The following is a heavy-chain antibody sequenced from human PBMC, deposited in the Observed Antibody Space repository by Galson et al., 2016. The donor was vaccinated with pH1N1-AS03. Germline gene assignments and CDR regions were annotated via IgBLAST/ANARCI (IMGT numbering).Heavy chain of an antibody. CDR2: VYWDETR. J-gene: IGHJ3*02. CDR3: ALPNSGGNAFEI. CDR1: GVSVTSSGVG. D-gene: IGHD2/OR15-2a*01. V-gene: IGHV2-5*02. Sequence: PALVKPTQTLTLTCSVSGVSVTSSGVGVGWFRQPPGKALEWLALVYWDETRRYSPSLKNRLTITKDSSKNQVVRTVTSVDPMDIATYFCALPNSGGNAFEIWGPGTMVTVSS.